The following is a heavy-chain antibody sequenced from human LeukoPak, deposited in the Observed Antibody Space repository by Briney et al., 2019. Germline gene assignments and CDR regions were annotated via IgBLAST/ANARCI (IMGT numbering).Heavy chain of an antibody. D-gene: IGHD3-22*01. J-gene: IGHJ5*01. Sequence: GGSLRLSCVGSGFIFHDYVMHWVRQLPGKGLEWVSGVSWNSDHIGYADSVKGRFTISRDNDRNTLHLQMNNLRVEDTAFYFCTRSSSFTLGGGYLDSWGPGSLVTVSS. CDR2: VSWNSDHI. V-gene: IGHV3-9*01. CDR1: GFIFHDYV. CDR3: TRSSSFTLGGGYLDS.